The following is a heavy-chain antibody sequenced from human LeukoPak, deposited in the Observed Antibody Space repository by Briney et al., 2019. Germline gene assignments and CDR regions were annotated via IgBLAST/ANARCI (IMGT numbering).Heavy chain of an antibody. CDR1: VFTSSRYW. D-gene: IGHD6-19*01. J-gene: IGHJ6*03. Sequence: RGSLRLSCAASVFTSSRYWMSWVRQAPGKGLEWVANIKQDGSEKYYVDSVKGRFTFSRDNAKNSLYLQMNSLRAEDTGVYYCARFKYSSGWYYGYYYMDVWGKGTTVTISS. CDR2: IKQDGSEK. V-gene: IGHV3-7*01. CDR3: ARFKYSSGWYYGYYYMDV.